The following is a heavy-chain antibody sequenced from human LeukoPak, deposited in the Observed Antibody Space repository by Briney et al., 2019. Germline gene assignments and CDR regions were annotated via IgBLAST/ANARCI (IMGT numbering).Heavy chain of an antibody. J-gene: IGHJ4*02. CDR1: GFTFSSYG. D-gene: IGHD4-17*01. V-gene: IGHV3-30*02. CDR2: IRYDGSNK. Sequence: GGSLRLSCAASGFTFSSYGMHWVRQAPGKGLEWVAFIRYDGSNKYYADSVKGRFTISRDNSKNTLYLQMNSLRAEDTAVYYCAKARLVTTHFDYWGQGTLVTVSS. CDR3: AKARLVTTHFDY.